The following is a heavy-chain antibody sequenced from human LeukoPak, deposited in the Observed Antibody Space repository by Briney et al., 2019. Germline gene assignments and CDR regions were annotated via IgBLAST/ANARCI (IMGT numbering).Heavy chain of an antibody. CDR1: GLMFRDYW. CDR3: ARDGCSGGSCHDAFDI. J-gene: IGHJ3*02. V-gene: IGHV3-7*01. CDR2: IKPDGSEK. Sequence: GGSLRLSCVVSGLMFRDYWMTWVRQTPGKGPEWVATIKPDGSEKFYMDSVEGRLTVSRDNAKNSLYLQMNSLRAEDTAVYYCARDGCSGGSCHDAFDIWGQGTMVTVSS. D-gene: IGHD2-15*01.